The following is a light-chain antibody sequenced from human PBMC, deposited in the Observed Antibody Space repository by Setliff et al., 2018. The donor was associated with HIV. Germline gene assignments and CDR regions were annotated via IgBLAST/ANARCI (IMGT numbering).Light chain of an antibody. V-gene: IGKV4-1*01. Sequence: DIVMTQSPDSLTVSLGERATINCKSSQSVLYSSNNKNYLAWYQQKPGQPPELLLYWASTRQPGVPDRFSGSGSGTNFTLSIRSLQAEDVAGYYCLQYYSAPLTFGGGTKVDIK. CDR1: QSVLYSSNNKNY. J-gene: IGKJ4*01. CDR3: LQYYSAPLT. CDR2: WAS.